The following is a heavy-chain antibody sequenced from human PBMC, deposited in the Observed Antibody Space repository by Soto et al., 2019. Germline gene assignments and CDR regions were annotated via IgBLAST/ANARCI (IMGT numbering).Heavy chain of an antibody. CDR3: ARGLLPWFFDL. J-gene: IGHJ2*01. V-gene: IGHV4-34*01. CDR1: GGSFSDYS. CDR2: IYHTGST. Sequence: SETLSLTCAVYGGSFSDYSWTWIRQPPGKGLDWIGEIYHTGSTNYNPSLKSRGTITVDTSKTQFSLKLSSVTAADTAVYYCARGLLPWFFDLWGPGTRVTV.